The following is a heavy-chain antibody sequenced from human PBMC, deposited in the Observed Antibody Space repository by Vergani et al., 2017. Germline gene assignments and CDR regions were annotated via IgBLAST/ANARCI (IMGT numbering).Heavy chain of an antibody. D-gene: IGHD3-3*01. Sequence: QVQLVQSGAEVKKPGASVKVSCKASGYTFTSYDINWVRQATGQGLKWMGRIIPIFGTANYAQKFQGRVTITADESTSTAYMELSSLRSEDTAVYYCAREELRFLEWLHAFDIWGQGTMVTVSS. CDR3: AREELRFLEWLHAFDI. CDR1: GYTFTSYD. CDR2: IIPIFGTA. V-gene: IGHV1-69*18. J-gene: IGHJ3*02.